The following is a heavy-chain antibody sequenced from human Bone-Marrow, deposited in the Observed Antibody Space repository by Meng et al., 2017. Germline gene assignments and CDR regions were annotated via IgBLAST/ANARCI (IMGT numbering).Heavy chain of an antibody. CDR3: ARDKYSYGSGDAFDI. V-gene: IGHV1-18*01. D-gene: IGHD5-18*01. Sequence: ASVKVSCKASGYTFISYGISWVRQAPGQGLEWMGRIITHNGNTNNAQKLQGRVTMTTDTSTSTAYMELRSLGSDDTAVYYCARDKYSYGSGDAFDIWGQGTMVTI. CDR1: GYTFISYG. J-gene: IGHJ3*02. CDR2: IITHNGNT.